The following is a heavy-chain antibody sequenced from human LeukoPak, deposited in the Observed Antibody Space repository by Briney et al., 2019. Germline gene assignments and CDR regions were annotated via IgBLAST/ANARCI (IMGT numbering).Heavy chain of an antibody. Sequence: PSETLSLTCAVSGGSISSNNWWSWVRQPPGKGLEWIGEIYHSGSTNYNPSLKSRVTISVDESKNQSSLKMNSLTAADTAVYYCAPKDYGSGYYNYWGQGTLVTVSS. D-gene: IGHD3-10*01. CDR2: IYHSGST. J-gene: IGHJ4*02. V-gene: IGHV4-4*02. CDR3: APKDYGSGYYNY. CDR1: GGSISSNNW.